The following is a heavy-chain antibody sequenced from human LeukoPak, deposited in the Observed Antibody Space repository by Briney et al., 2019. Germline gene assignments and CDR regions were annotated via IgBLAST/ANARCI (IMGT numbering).Heavy chain of an antibody. J-gene: IGHJ6*03. CDR3: ARGYSNYEDYYYYMDV. D-gene: IGHD4-11*01. CDR2: ISYDGSNK. CDR1: GFTFSSYA. Sequence: GGSLRLSCAASGFTFSSYAMHWVRQAPGKGLEWVAVISYDGSNKYYADSVKGRFTISRDNSKNTLYLQMNSLRAEDTAVYYCARGYSNYEDYYYYMDVWGKGTTVTVSS. V-gene: IGHV3-30-3*01.